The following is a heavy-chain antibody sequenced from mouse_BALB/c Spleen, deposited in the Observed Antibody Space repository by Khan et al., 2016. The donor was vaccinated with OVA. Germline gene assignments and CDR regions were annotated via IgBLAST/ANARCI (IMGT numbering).Heavy chain of an antibody. V-gene: IGHV1S137*01. D-gene: IGHD1-3*01. Sequence: QVQLQQSGAELVRPGDSVKISCKGSGYTFTDYAMHWVKQSHAKSLEWIGVISTYYGDADYNQKFKGKATMTVDKSSSTAYMELARLTSEDSAIYYCARGSGNSRFAYWGQGTLVTVSA. CDR3: ARGSGNSRFAY. J-gene: IGHJ3*01. CDR1: GYTFTDYA. CDR2: ISTYYGDA.